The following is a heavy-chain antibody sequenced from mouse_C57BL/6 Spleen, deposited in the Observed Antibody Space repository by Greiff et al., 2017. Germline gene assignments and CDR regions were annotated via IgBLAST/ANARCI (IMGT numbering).Heavy chain of an antibody. V-gene: IGHV5-4*01. CDR1: GFTFSSYA. D-gene: IGHD2-1*01. Sequence: EVQVVESGGGLVKPGGSLKLSCAASGFTFSSYAMSWVRQTPEKRLEWVATISDGGSYTYYPDNVKGRFTISRDNAKNNLYLQMSHLKSEDTAMYYCAREGGNYQYYFDYWGQGTTLTVSA. J-gene: IGHJ2*01. CDR2: ISDGGSYT. CDR3: AREGGNYQYYFDY.